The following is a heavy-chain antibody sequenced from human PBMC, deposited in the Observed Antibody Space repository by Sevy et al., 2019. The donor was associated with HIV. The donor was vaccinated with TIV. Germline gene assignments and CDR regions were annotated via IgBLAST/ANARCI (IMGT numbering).Heavy chain of an antibody. V-gene: IGHV5-51*01. J-gene: IGHJ4*02. CDR1: GYTFSNYW. CDR2: IYPGDSVT. Sequence: GESLKISCKGSGYTFSNYWIGWVRQMPGKGLEWMGVIYPGDSVTRYSPSFQGQVTMSADKSTSTAYLQWSSLQTYDPAIYYCARYPIVVVPAAEYYFDYWGQGTLVTVSS. D-gene: IGHD2-2*01. CDR3: ARYPIVVVPAAEYYFDY.